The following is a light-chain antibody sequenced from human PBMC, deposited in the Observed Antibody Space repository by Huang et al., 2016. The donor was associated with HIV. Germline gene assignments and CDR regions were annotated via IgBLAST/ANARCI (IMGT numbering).Light chain of an antibody. CDR3: QQYDSLPYT. CDR2: EAS. CDR1: QDINNY. Sequence: DIQMTQSPSSLSASVGDRVTITCQASQDINNYLKWYQQKPGKAPNLLIYEASNLEAGVPARFSGSGSGSDFTVTITSLQPEDVATYYCQQYDSLPYTFGQGTKLEIK. J-gene: IGKJ2*01. V-gene: IGKV1-33*01.